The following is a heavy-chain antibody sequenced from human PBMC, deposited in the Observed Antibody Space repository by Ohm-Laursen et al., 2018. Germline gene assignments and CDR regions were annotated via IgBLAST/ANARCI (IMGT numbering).Heavy chain of an antibody. V-gene: IGHV3-9*01. CDR2: ISWNSGSI. Sequence: SLRLSCAASGFTFDDYAMHWVRQAPGKGLEWVSGISWNSGSIGYADSVKGRFTISRDNSKNTLSLQMNSLRAEDTAVYYCAKGPDYSDYYFDYWGQGTLVAVSS. CDR1: GFTFDDYA. CDR3: AKGPDYSDYYFDY. D-gene: IGHD4-11*01. J-gene: IGHJ4*02.